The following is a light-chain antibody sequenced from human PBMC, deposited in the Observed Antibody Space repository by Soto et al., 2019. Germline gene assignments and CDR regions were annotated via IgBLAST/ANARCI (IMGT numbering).Light chain of an antibody. CDR3: QQSYSTPFA. Sequence: IQMTQSPSSLSASVRDGLTVSCRASQNVSTHLNWYQQKSGRATKLLIYAASKLGSGVPSRFSGSGSGTDFTLPISSLQPGDFPTYYCQQSYSTPFAFGGGTKVDIK. V-gene: IGKV1-39*01. CDR2: AAS. CDR1: QNVSTH. J-gene: IGKJ4*01.